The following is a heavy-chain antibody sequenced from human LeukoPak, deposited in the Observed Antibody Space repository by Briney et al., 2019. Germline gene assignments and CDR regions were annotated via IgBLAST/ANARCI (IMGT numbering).Heavy chain of an antibody. CDR2: MNPNSGNT. CDR1: GYTFTSYD. CDR3: ARAESLAYYDFWSGYYPFDY. V-gene: IGHV1-8*01. J-gene: IGHJ4*02. Sequence: ASVKVSCKASGYTFTSYDINWVRQATGQGLEWMGWMNPNSGNTGYAQKFQGRVTMTRNTSIITAYMELSSLRSEDTAVYYCARAESLAYYDFWSGYYPFDYWGQGTLVTVSS. D-gene: IGHD3-3*01.